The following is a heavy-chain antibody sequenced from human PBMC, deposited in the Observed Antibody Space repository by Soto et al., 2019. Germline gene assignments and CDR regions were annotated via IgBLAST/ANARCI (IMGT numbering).Heavy chain of an antibody. V-gene: IGHV3-53*01. Sequence: GGSLRLSCTASGFSVSSVYMSWVRQAPGKGLEWVSSLYRAGTPYYADSVRGRFTISRDISRNTLYLQMNGLTKEDTALYYCASPTLPAKKKTSEWDWYYYDMDVWGQGTAVTVSS. D-gene: IGHD2-21*02. J-gene: IGHJ6*02. CDR2: LYRAGTP. CDR1: GFSVSSVY. CDR3: ASPTLPAKKKTSEWDWYYYDMDV.